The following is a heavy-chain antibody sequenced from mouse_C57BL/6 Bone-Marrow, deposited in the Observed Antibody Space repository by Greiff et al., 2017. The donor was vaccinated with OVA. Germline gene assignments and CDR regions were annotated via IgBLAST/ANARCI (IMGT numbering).Heavy chain of an antibody. V-gene: IGHV1-5*01. CDR1: GYTFTSYW. CDR3: TTIYDGDPFAY. Sequence: EVQLQQSGTVLVRPGASVKLSCKTSGYTFTSYWMHWVKQRPGQGLEWIGAIYPGNGDTSYNQKFKGEAKLTAVTSASTAYMELSSLTNEDSAVYSCTTIYDGDPFAYWGQGTLVTVSA. CDR2: IYPGNGDT. D-gene: IGHD2-3*01. J-gene: IGHJ3*01.